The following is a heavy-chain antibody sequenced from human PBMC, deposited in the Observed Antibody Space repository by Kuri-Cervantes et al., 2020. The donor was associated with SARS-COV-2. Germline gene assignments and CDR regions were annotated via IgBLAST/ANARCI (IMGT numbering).Heavy chain of an antibody. CDR1: GYTFSSHW. CDR3: ARRSCDGGSCYSP. J-gene: IGHJ5*02. Sequence: GESRKSSCKASGYTFSSHWIGWVRQMPGKGLEWMGIIYPTDSDTRYSPSFQGQVTISVDESISTAYLQWSSLKASDTAIYYCARRSCDGGSCYSPWGQGTLVTVSS. D-gene: IGHD2-15*01. CDR2: IYPTDSDT. V-gene: IGHV5-51*01.